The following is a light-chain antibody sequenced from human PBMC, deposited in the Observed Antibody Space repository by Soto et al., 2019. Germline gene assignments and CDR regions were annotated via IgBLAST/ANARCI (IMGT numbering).Light chain of an antibody. CDR2: AAS. Sequence: IQLTQSPSSLSASVGDRVTITCRSSQSISIYLTWYQQKPGKAPKLLIYAASSLQSGVPSRFSGSGSGTDFTLTISSLQPEDFETYYFQQSYSTPWTCGQGNKGELK. CDR1: QSISIY. J-gene: IGKJ1*01. V-gene: IGKV1-39*01. CDR3: QQSYSTPWT.